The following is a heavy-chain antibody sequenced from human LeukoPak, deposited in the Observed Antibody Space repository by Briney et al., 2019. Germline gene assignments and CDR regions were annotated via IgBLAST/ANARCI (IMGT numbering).Heavy chain of an antibody. CDR1: GFIFSSYG. J-gene: IGHJ4*02. CDR2: IRYDGSNK. V-gene: IGHV3-30*02. CDR3: ANTGVATFDY. D-gene: IGHD3-3*01. Sequence: GGTLRLSCAASGFIFSSYGMHWVRQAPGKGLEWVAFIRYDGSNKYYADSVKGRFTISRDNSKNTLYLEMNSLRTNDTAVYYCANTGVATFDYWGQGTLVTVSS.